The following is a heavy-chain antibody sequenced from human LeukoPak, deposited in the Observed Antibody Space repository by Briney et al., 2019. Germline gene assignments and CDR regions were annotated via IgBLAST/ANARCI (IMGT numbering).Heavy chain of an antibody. CDR2: IYTSGST. D-gene: IGHD6-19*01. Sequence: PSETLSLTCTVSGGSISSLNYHWTWIRQPAGKGLELIGRIYTSGSTNYSPSFKSRVTISIDTPKNQFSLKLSSVTAADTAVYYCTRDPGGSGPASWGPRTLVTVSS. CDR1: GGSISSLNYH. V-gene: IGHV4-61*02. J-gene: IGHJ5*02. CDR3: TRDPGGSGPAS.